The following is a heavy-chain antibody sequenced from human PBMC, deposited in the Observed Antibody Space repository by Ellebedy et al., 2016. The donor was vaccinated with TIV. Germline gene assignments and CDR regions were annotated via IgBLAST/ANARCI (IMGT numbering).Heavy chain of an antibody. CDR1: GFTLSNFA. Sequence: GGSLRLSCAASGFTLSNFAMHWVRQAPGKGLEWLSVISAGGDNTYNADSVKGRFTITRDNSKNTLFLQMNRLRTEDTAVYYCAKGSSSGFNYDRVGFQYWGQGTLVTVSS. CDR2: ISAGGDNT. V-gene: IGHV3-23*01. J-gene: IGHJ4*02. CDR3: AKGSSSGFNYDRVGFQY. D-gene: IGHD3-22*01.